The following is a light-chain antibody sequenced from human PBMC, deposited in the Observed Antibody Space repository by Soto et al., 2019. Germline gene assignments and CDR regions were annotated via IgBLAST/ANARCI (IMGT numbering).Light chain of an antibody. Sequence: PGERATLSCRASQSVSSFLAWFQQKPGQAPRLLIYAASTRAPGIPARFSGRGSGTDFTLTIGSLEPDDFAVYYCHQRNNWPWTFGQGTKVEIK. V-gene: IGKV3-11*01. CDR2: AAS. J-gene: IGKJ1*01. CDR1: QSVSSF. CDR3: HQRNNWPWT.